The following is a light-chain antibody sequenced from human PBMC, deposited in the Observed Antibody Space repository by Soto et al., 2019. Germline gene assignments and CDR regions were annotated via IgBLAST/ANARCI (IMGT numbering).Light chain of an antibody. J-gene: IGKJ3*01. CDR2: LGS. Sequence: DIVMTQSPLSLPVTPGEPASISCRSSQSLLHSNGYNYLDWYLQKPGQSPQLLIYLGSNRASGVPDRFSGSGSGTDFTLKISRVEAEYVGVYYCMQALQTPFTFGPGTKVDI. CDR3: MQALQTPFT. V-gene: IGKV2-28*01. CDR1: QSLLHSNGYNY.